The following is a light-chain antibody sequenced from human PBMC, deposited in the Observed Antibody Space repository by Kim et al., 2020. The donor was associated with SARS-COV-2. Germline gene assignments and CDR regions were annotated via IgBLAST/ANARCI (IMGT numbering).Light chain of an antibody. Sequence: DIQMTQSPSSLSASIGDTVTVSCRASQAISSYLAWYQQKPGRAPKLLIYDASTLHSGVPSRFSGSGSGTDFILTISSLQPEDVATYYCQRYSSDPFTFGPGTKVDIK. CDR2: DAS. CDR3: QRYSSDPFT. CDR1: QAISSY. J-gene: IGKJ3*01. V-gene: IGKV1-27*01.